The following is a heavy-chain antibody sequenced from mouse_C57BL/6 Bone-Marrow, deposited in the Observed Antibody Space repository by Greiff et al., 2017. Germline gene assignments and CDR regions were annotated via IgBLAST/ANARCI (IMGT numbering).Heavy chain of an antibody. Sequence: EVMLVESGGDLVKPGGSLKLSCAASGFTFSSYGMSWVRQTPDKRLEWVATISSGGSYTYYPDSVKGRFTIPRDNAKNTLYLQMSSLKSEDTAMYYCARHRGSSFDYWGQGTTLTVSS. V-gene: IGHV5-6*01. CDR2: ISSGGSYT. CDR1: GFTFSSYG. D-gene: IGHD1-1*01. CDR3: ARHRGSSFDY. J-gene: IGHJ2*01.